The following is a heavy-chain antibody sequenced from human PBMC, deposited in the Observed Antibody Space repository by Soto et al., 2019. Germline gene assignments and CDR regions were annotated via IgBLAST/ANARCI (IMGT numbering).Heavy chain of an antibody. J-gene: IGHJ4*02. CDR2: INHSGST. CDR3: ARRPRWSVRPSSGIRYFDY. D-gene: IGHD3-10*01. V-gene: IGHV4-34*01. Sequence: SETLSLTCAVYGGSFSGYYWSWIRQPPGKGLEWIGEINHSGSTNYNPSLKSRVTISVDTSKNQFSLKLSSVTAADTAVYYCARRPRWSVRPSSGIRYFDYWGQGTLVTVSS. CDR1: GGSFSGYY.